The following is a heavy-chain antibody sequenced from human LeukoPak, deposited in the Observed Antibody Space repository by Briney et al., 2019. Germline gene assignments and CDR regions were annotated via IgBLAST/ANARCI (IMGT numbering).Heavy chain of an antibody. CDR1: GCTFSSYA. D-gene: IGHD3-10*01. J-gene: IGHJ5*02. Sequence: ASVTVSCKASGCTFSSYAINWVRQAPGKGLEGMGGIIPIVGTANYAQKLQGRVTTTTDKSTSTAYMELSSLRSEDTAVYYCAREGPGVAFDRWGQGTLVTVS. V-gene: IGHV1-69*05. CDR3: AREGPGVAFDR. CDR2: IIPIVGTA.